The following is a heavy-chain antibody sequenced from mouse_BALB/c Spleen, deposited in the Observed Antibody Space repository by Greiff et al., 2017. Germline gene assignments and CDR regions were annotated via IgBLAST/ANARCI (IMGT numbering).Heavy chain of an antibody. D-gene: IGHD2-10*01. Sequence: EVKLMESGGGLVKPGGSLKLSCAASGFAFSSYDMSWVRQTPEKRLEWVAYISSGGGSTYYPDTVKGRFTISRDNAKNTLYLQMSSLKSEDTAMYYCARPPYYGNYVNAMDYWGQGTSVTVSS. CDR3: ARPPYYGNYVNAMDY. CDR2: ISSGGGST. V-gene: IGHV5-12-1*01. J-gene: IGHJ4*01. CDR1: GFAFSSYD.